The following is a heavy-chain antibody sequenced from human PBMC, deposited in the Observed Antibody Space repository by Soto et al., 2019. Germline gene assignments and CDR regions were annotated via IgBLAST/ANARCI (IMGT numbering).Heavy chain of an antibody. Sequence: QVQLVQSGAEVKKPGASVTVSCKASGYTFTSDDINWVRQATGQGLEWMGWMNPNSGNTGYAQKFQGRVTMTRNTSISTAYLELRSLRSEDTAVYYCARGSRIRFFIDYWGQGTLVTASS. CDR3: ARGSRIRFFIDY. V-gene: IGHV1-8*01. CDR2: MNPNSGNT. CDR1: GYTFTSDD. J-gene: IGHJ4*02. D-gene: IGHD3-3*01.